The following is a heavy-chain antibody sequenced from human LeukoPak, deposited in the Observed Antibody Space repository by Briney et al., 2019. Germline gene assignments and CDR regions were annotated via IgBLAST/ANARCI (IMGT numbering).Heavy chain of an antibody. J-gene: IGHJ4*02. D-gene: IGHD1-1*01. CDR2: IYTSGST. V-gene: IGHV4-4*09. CDR3: ASSRRRAFDY. CDR1: GGSISSYY. Sequence: SETLSLTCTVSGGSISSYYWSWIRQPPGKGREWIGYIYTSGSTNYNPPLKSRVTISVNTSKNQFPMKLSSVTAADTAVYYCASSRRRAFDYWGQGTLVTVSS.